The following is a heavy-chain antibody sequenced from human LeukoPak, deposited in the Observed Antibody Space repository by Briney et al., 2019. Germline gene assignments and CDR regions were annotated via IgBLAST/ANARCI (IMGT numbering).Heavy chain of an antibody. V-gene: IGHV4-39*07. J-gene: IGHJ5*02. CDR3: TRDNLDYGDYGQTYNWFDP. D-gene: IGHD4-17*01. CDR1: GDSINSSTYY. Sequence: SETLSLTCTVSGDSINSSTYYWGWIRQPPGKGLEWIGEINHSGSTNYNPSLKSRVTISVDTSKNQFSLKLSSVTAADTAVYYCTRDNLDYGDYGQTYNWFDPWGQGTLVTVSS. CDR2: INHSGST.